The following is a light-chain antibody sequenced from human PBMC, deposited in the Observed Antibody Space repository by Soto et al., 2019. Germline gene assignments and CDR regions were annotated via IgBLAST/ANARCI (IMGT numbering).Light chain of an antibody. CDR1: SSDVGSYNL. J-gene: IGLJ2*01. CDR2: EIS. CDR3: CSYAGSSTTHVV. Sequence: QSALTQPASVSGSPGQSITISCTGTSSDVGSYNLVSCYQQHPSKAPNLMIYEISKRPSGVSNSFSGSKSGNTAALTISGLQAEDEADYYCCSYAGSSTTHVVFGGGTKLTVL. V-gene: IGLV2-23*02.